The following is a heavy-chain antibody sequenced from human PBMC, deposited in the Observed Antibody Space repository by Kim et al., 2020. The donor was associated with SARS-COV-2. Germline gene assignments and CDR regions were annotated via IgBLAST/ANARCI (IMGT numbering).Heavy chain of an antibody. CDR3: ARAARITMVRGVSYYFDY. V-gene: IGHV4-59*01. CDR2: IYYSGST. J-gene: IGHJ4*02. CDR1: GGSISSYY. Sequence: SETLSLTCTVSGGSISSYYWSWIRQPPGKGLEWIGYIYYSGSTNYNPSLKSRVTISVDTSKNQFSLKLSSVTAADTAVYYCARAARITMVRGVSYYFDYWGQGTLVTVSS. D-gene: IGHD3-10*01.